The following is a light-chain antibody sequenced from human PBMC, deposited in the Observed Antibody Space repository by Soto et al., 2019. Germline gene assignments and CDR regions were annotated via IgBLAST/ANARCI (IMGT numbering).Light chain of an antibody. V-gene: IGKV4-1*01. Sequence: DIVMTQSPDSLAVSLGERATINCKSSQSVLYSSNNKNNLAWYQQKPGQPPKLLIYWASTRESGVPDRFSGSGSWTDFTLTISSLQAEDVAVYYCQQYYSTPPWTFGQGTKVEIK. CDR2: WAS. CDR1: QSVLYSSNNKNN. J-gene: IGKJ1*01. CDR3: QQYYSTPPWT.